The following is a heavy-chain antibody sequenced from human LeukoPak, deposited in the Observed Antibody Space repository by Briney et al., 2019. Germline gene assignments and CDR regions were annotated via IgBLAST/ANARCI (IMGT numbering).Heavy chain of an antibody. V-gene: IGHV3-11*01. Sequence: GGSLRLSCAASGFTFSSYAMSWIRQAPGKGLEWVSYISSSGSTIYYADSVKGRFTISRDNAKNSLYLQMNSLRAEDTAVYYCARSKDGSGSSFWDYWGPGTLVTVSS. CDR3: ARSKDGSGSSFWDY. CDR2: ISSSGSTI. J-gene: IGHJ4*02. CDR1: GFTFSSYA. D-gene: IGHD3-10*01.